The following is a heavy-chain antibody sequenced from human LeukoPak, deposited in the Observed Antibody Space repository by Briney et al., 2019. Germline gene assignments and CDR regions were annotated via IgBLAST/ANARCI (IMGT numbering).Heavy chain of an antibody. V-gene: IGHV3-23*01. D-gene: IGHD2-15*01. CDR3: ARRPKYGSCYPH. J-gene: IGHJ4*02. CDR1: GFTFSSYA. CDR2: ISGSGGST. Sequence: PGGSLRLSCAASGFTFSSYAMSWVRQAPGKGLEWVSAISGSGGSTYYADSVKGRFTISRDNSKNTLYLQMNSLRAEATAVYYCARRPKYGSCYPHWGQGPPVTVSS.